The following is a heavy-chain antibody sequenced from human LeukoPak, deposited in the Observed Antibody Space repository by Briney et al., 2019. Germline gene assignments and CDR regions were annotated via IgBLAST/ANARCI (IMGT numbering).Heavy chain of an antibody. V-gene: IGHV3-20*04. CDR1: GFTFSSYW. D-gene: IGHD1-7*01. CDR3: ARGMGNYVSFDY. CDR2: INWNGGST. Sequence: PGGSLRLSCAASGFTFSSYWMSWVRQAPGKGLEWVSGINWNGGSTGYADSVKGRFTISRDNAKNSLYLQMNSLRAEDTALYYCARGMGNYVSFDYWGQGTLVTVSS. J-gene: IGHJ4*02.